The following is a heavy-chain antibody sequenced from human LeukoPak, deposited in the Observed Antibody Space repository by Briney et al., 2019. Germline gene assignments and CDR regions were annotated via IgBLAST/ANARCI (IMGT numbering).Heavy chain of an antibody. V-gene: IGHV1-8*03. CDR3: ATDYGDYRGYYYYYMDV. CDR2: MNPNSGNT. CDR1: GYTFTSYD. J-gene: IGHJ6*03. Sequence: ASVKVSCKASGYTFTSYDINWVRQATGQGLEWMGWMNPNSGNTGYAQKFQGRVTITRNTSISTAYMELSRLRSDDTAVYYCATDYGDYRGYYYYYMDVWGKGTTVTISS. D-gene: IGHD4-17*01.